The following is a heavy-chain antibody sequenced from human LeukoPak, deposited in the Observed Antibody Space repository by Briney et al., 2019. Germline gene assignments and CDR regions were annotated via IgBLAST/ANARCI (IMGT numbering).Heavy chain of an antibody. J-gene: IGHJ4*02. Sequence: PGGSLRLSCAASGFTVSSNYMSWVRQAPGKGLEWVSVIYSGGSTYYADSVKGRFTISRDNSKNTLYLQMNSLRAEDTAVYYCARVPSSSGWTYYFDYWGQGTLVTVSS. V-gene: IGHV3-53*01. CDR3: ARVPSSSGWTYYFDY. CDR1: GFTVSSNY. CDR2: IYSGGST. D-gene: IGHD6-19*01.